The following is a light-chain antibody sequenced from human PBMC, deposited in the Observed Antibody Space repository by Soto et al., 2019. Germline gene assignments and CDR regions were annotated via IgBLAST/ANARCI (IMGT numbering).Light chain of an antibody. J-gene: IGKJ1*01. Sequence: DIQMTQSPSTLSASVGDRVTITCRASQSISSWLAWYQQKPGKAPKLLIYKASSLESGVPSRFSGSGSGTEFTLTISSLQPDDFVTYYCQQYYSYSTFGQGTKVEIK. CDR1: QSISSW. CDR2: KAS. V-gene: IGKV1-5*03. CDR3: QQYYSYST.